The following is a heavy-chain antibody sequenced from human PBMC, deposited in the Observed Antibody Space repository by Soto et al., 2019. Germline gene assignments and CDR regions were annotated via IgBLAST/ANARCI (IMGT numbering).Heavy chain of an antibody. J-gene: IGHJ4*02. CDR1: GFTFSTYG. Sequence: VQLVESGGGVVQPGRSLKLSCAASGFTFSTYGMHWVRQAPGKGLEWVAVIWSDGSKQLYADSMRGRFTISRDNSKNTLYLQMNNLRPEDTAVYYCGTGRGSSPFDYWGQGTLLTVSS. CDR2: IWSDGSKQ. CDR3: GTGRGSSPFDY. D-gene: IGHD5-12*01. V-gene: IGHV3-33*01.